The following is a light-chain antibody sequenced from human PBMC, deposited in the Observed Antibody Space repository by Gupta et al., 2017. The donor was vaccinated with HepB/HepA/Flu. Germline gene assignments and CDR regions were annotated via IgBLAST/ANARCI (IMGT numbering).Light chain of an antibody. Sequence: IVMTQSPDTLPVSPGERATLSCMASQTGLSNLAWYQHKPGQAPRLLIDRASIRATGIPDRFSSGGSGAECTLIISRLQSEDFVVYCGQRSNERPQLTFGRGTKVEIK. CDR2: RAS. J-gene: IGKJ1*01. CDR3: QRSNERPQLT. V-gene: IGKV3-15*01. CDR1: QTGLSN.